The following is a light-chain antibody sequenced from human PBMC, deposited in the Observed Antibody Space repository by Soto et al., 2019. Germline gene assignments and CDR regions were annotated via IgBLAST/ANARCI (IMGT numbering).Light chain of an antibody. CDR2: DVT. CDR3: SSYTTSYTYV. Sequence: QSVLTQPPSVSGSPGQSVAISCTGSSSDVGSNNRVSWYHQPPGTAPKLIIYDVTNRLSGVPDRFSGSKSGNTASLTISGLQAEDEADYYCSSYTTSYTYVFGTGTKVTVL. V-gene: IGLV2-18*02. J-gene: IGLJ1*01. CDR1: SSDVGSNNR.